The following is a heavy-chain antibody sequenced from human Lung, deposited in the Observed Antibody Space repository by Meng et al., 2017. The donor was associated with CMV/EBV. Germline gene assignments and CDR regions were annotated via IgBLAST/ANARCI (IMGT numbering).Heavy chain of an antibody. J-gene: IGHJ6*02. D-gene: IGHD2-2*01. Sequence: GGSLRLSCAASGFTFSDYYMSWIRQAPGKGLEWVSYISSSRSTIYYADSVKGRLTISRDNAENSLYLQMNGLRAEDTAVYYCAKDLIVVVPAAPLDYYGMDVWGQGXTVTVSS. CDR1: GFTFSDYY. CDR2: ISSSRSTI. V-gene: IGHV3-11*04. CDR3: AKDLIVVVPAAPLDYYGMDV.